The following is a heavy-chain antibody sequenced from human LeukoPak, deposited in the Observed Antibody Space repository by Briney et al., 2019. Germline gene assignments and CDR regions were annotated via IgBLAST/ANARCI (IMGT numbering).Heavy chain of an antibody. CDR3: ARSVGSERDFDY. J-gene: IGHJ4*02. D-gene: IGHD1-26*01. V-gene: IGHV4-59*01. Sequence: ETLSLTCTVSGGSISSYYWSWIRQPPGKGLEWVGYIYYSGSTNYNPSLKSRVTISVDTSKNQFSLKLSSVTAADTAVYYCARSVGSERDFDYWGQGTLVTVSS. CDR2: IYYSGST. CDR1: GGSISSYY.